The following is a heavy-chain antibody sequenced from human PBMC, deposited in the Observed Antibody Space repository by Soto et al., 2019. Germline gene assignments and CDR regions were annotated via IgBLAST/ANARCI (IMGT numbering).Heavy chain of an antibody. CDR1: GFTFSTSA. V-gene: IGHV3-30-3*01. J-gene: IGHJ4*02. CDR3: ARDFFKYGDN. D-gene: IGHD2-8*01. CDR2: ISYHGSNK. Sequence: QVQLVESGGGVVQPGGSLRLSCAASGFTFSTSAMQWVRQAPGKGLEWVALISYHGSNKYYADSVEGRFTISRDNTKNTVYLQMNSLRAEETAAYYRARDFFKYGDNWGQGTLVTVSS.